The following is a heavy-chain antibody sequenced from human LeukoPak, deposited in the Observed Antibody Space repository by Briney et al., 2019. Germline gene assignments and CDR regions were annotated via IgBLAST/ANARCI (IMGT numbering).Heavy chain of an antibody. CDR1: DYTYTSYG. Sequence: ASVKVSCKASDYTYTSYGISWVRQAPGQGLEWMGWISGYNGNTNYAQKFQARVTMTTDTSTTTAYMELRSLRSDDTAVYYCARDGTPGTTFRFDPWSQGTLVIVSS. D-gene: IGHD1-1*01. CDR3: ARDGTPGTTFRFDP. V-gene: IGHV1-18*01. J-gene: IGHJ5*02. CDR2: ISGYNGNT.